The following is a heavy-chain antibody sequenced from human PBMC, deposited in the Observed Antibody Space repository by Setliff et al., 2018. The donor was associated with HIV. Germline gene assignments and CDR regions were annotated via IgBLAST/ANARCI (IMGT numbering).Heavy chain of an antibody. V-gene: IGHV4-4*02. J-gene: IGHJ4*02. CDR1: GASISGSNW. D-gene: IGHD5-18*01. CDR3: ASGWLPDH. Sequence: PSETLSLTCAVSGASISGSNWWSWVRQPPGKGLEWIGEIYHSGSTNDNPSLKSRVTISVDKSKNQFSLKLRAVTAADTAVYFCASGWLPDHWGQGTLVTVSS. CDR2: IYHSGST.